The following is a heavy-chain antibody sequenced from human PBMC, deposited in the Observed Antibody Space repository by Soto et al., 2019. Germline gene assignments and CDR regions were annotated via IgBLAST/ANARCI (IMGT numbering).Heavy chain of an antibody. J-gene: IGHJ6*02. D-gene: IGHD1-7*01. CDR3: ARAGINWNYSVDYYYYGMDV. Sequence: GASVKVSCKASGYTFTSYYMHWVRQAPGQGLEWMGIINPSGGSTSYAQKFQGRVTMTRDTSTSTVYMELSSLRSEDTAVYYCARAGINWNYSVDYYYYGMDVWGQGTTVTVSS. CDR1: GYTFTSYY. CDR2: INPSGGST. V-gene: IGHV1-46*01.